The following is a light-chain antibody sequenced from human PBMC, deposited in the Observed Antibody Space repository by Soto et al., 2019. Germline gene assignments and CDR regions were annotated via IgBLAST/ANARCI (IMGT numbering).Light chain of an antibody. V-gene: IGLV2-14*01. Sequence: QSVLTQPASVSGSPGQSNTISCPGTSSDVGGYDYVTWYQQHPAKVPKLMMYKVSNRPSGVSYRFSASKSGNTASLTISGLQAEDEADYYCSSYTSISTLVFGTGTKGTVL. CDR3: SSYTSISTLV. CDR2: KVS. CDR1: SSDVGGYDY. J-gene: IGLJ1*01.